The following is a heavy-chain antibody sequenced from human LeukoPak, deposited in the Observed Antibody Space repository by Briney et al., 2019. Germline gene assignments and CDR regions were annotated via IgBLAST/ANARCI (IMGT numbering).Heavy chain of an antibody. J-gene: IGHJ3*02. CDR1: GGSFSGYY. Sequence: SETLSLTCAVYGGSFSGYYWSWIRQPPGKGLEWIREINHSGSTNYNPSLKSRVTISVDTSKNQFSLKLSSVTAADTAVYYCARGHSAFDIWGQGTMVTVSS. V-gene: IGHV4-34*01. CDR2: INHSGST. CDR3: ARGHSAFDI.